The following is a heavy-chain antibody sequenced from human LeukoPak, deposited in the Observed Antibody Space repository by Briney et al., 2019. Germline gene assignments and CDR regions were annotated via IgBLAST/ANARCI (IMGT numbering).Heavy chain of an antibody. CDR2: ISDSGIYI. Sequence: GRSLRLSCAASGFTFASNSMNWVRQAPGKGLEWVSSISDSGIYILYSDSVKGRFTVSRDNAKNSLYLQMNSLRAEDTAVYYCAGGNSALLDYWGQGTLVTVSS. CDR3: AGGNSALLDY. J-gene: IGHJ4*02. CDR1: GFTFASNS. D-gene: IGHD5-18*01. V-gene: IGHV3-21*01.